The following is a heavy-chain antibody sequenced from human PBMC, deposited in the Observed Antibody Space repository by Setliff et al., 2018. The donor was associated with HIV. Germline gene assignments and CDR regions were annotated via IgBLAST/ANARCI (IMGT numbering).Heavy chain of an antibody. CDR3: ARFAVAGTKWSDP. Sequence: ASVKVSCKASGYTFTSYGISWVRQAPGQGLEWMGWISAYNGNTNYAQQLQGRVTLTTDTSTSTAYMELRSLRSDDTAVYYCARFAVAGTKWSDPWGQGTQVTVSS. J-gene: IGHJ5*02. CDR2: ISAYNGNT. D-gene: IGHD6-19*01. V-gene: IGHV1-18*01. CDR1: GYTFTSYG.